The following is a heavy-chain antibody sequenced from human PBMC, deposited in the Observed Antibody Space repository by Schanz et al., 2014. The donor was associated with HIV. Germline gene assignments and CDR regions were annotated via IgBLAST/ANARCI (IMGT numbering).Heavy chain of an antibody. CDR1: GFTFGDHY. V-gene: IGHV3-11*04. J-gene: IGHJ4*02. CDR2: ISGPGSAM. CDR3: ARAGVTDLFDH. D-gene: IGHD2-21*02. Sequence: VQLVESGGGLVKPGGSLSLSCVASGFTFGDHYMTWIRQAPGKGLEWVAHISGPGSAMSYADSVKGRFTISRDNSKNTLYLQMNSLRAEDTAVYYCARAGVTDLFDHWGQGTLVTVSS.